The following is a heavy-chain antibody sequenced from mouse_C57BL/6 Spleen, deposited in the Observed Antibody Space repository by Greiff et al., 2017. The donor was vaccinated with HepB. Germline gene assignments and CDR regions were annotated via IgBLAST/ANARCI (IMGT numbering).Heavy chain of an antibody. CDR1: GFTFSSYA. CDR3: TRDSANWGYYFDY. Sequence: EVQGVESGEGLVKPGGSLKLSCAASGFTFSSYAMSWVRQTPEKRLEWVAYISSGGDYIYYADTVKGRFTISRDNARNTLYLQMSSLKSEDTAMYYCTRDSANWGYYFDYWGQGTTLTVSS. D-gene: IGHD4-1*01. J-gene: IGHJ2*01. CDR2: ISSGGDYI. V-gene: IGHV5-9-1*02.